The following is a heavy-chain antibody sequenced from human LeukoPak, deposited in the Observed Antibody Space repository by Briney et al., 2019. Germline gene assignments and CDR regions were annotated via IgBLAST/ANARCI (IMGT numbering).Heavy chain of an antibody. Sequence: ASVKVSCKASGGTFSSYAISWVRQAPGQGLEWMGGIIPIFGTANYAQKFQGRVTITADESTSTAYMELSSLRSEDTAVYYCARDYYGSGSYYNSPYNWFDPWGQGTLVTVSS. D-gene: IGHD3-10*01. J-gene: IGHJ5*02. V-gene: IGHV1-69*13. CDR1: GGTFSSYA. CDR2: IIPIFGTA. CDR3: ARDYYGSGSYYNSPYNWFDP.